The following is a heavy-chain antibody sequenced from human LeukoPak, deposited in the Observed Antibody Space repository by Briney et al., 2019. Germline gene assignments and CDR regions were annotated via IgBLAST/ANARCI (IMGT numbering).Heavy chain of an antibody. Sequence: GGSLRLSCAASGFTFDDYAMHWVRQAPGKGLEWVSLISGDGGSTYYADSVKGRFTISRGNSKNSLYLQMNSLRTEDTALYYCAKDRSFTGAYWYFDLWGRGTLVTVSS. J-gene: IGHJ2*01. CDR3: AKDRSFTGAYWYFDL. V-gene: IGHV3-43*02. D-gene: IGHD3-9*01. CDR1: GFTFDDYA. CDR2: ISGDGGST.